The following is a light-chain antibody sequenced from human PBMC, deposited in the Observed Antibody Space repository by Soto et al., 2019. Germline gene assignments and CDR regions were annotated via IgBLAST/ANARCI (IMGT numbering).Light chain of an antibody. J-gene: IGKJ2*01. CDR1: QTISNF. CDR2: AAS. CDR3: QQTYSAQYT. V-gene: IGKV1-39*01. Sequence: DIQMTQSPSSLSASVGDRVSITCRASQTISNFLNWYQQKPGKAPKLLIFAASNLQSGVPSRVRGSGSGTDFTLTISSLQPEDFAIYYCQQTYSAQYTFGQGTKLEIK.